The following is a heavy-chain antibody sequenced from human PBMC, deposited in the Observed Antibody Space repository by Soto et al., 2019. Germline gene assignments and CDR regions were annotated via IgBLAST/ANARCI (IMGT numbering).Heavy chain of an antibody. V-gene: IGHV3-33*01. CDR3: ARSLTRRVWQSYYYYGMDV. J-gene: IGHJ6*02. CDR2: IWDDGSNK. Sequence: QVQLVESGGGVVQPGRSLRLTCAASGFTFSSYGMHWVRQAPGKGLEWVAVIWDDGSNKYYGDSVKGRFTISRDNSKNTLDLQVNSLRAEDTAVYYCARSLTRRVWQSYYYYGMDVWGQGTTVTVSS. CDR1: GFTFSSYG.